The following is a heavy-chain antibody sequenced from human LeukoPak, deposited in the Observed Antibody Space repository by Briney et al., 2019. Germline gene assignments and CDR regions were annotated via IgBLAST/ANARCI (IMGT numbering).Heavy chain of an antibody. Sequence: ASVKFSCKASGYTFTDYYIRWVRQAPGQGLEWMGWINPNSGDTNYAQKFQGRVTMTRDTSISTAYMELSRLRSDDTAVYYCARETVPAIAAPRGLNYWGQGTLVTVSS. V-gene: IGHV1-2*02. CDR2: INPNSGDT. D-gene: IGHD6-13*01. J-gene: IGHJ4*02. CDR1: GYTFTDYY. CDR3: ARETVPAIAAPRGLNY.